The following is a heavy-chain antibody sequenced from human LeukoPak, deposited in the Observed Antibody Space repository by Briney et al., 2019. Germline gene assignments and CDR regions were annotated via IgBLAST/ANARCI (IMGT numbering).Heavy chain of an antibody. J-gene: IGHJ3*02. CDR3: ATDLNYGSGSFDAFDI. V-gene: IGHV1-24*01. D-gene: IGHD3-10*01. CDR2: FDPEDGET. CDR1: GYTLTELS. Sequence: ASVKVSCKVCGYTLTELSMHWVRQAPGKGLEWMGGFDPEDGETIYAQKFQGRVTMTEDTSTDTAYMELSSLRSEDTAVYYCATDLNYGSGSFDAFDIWGQGTMVTVSS.